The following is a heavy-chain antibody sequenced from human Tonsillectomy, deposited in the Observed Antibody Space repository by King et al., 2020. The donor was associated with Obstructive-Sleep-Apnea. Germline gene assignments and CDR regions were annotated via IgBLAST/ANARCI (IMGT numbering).Heavy chain of an antibody. CDR2: IDPSDSYT. D-gene: IGHD6-19*01. V-gene: IGHV5-10-1*03. CDR1: GYRFTSQW. Sequence: VQLVESGAEVKKPGESLRISCRGSGYRFTSQWITWVRQMPGKGLEWMGRIDPSDSYTNYSPSFQGHVTISTDRSITTAYLQWRSLKASDTAIYYCATSGGAGTVPFDFWGQGTLVTVSS. J-gene: IGHJ4*02. CDR3: ATSGGAGTVPFDF.